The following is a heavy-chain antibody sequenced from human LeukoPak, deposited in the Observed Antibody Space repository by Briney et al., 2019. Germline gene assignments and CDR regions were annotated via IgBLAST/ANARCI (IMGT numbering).Heavy chain of an antibody. CDR1: GYTFTSYG. D-gene: IGHD3-10*01. Sequence: ASVKVSCKASGYTFTSYGISWVRQAPGQGLEWMGWISAYNGNTNYAQKLQGRATMTTDTSTSTAYMELRSLRSDDTAVYYCARDQAGPYYYGSGSPYGMDVWGQGTTVTVSS. CDR3: ARDQAGPYYYGSGSPYGMDV. J-gene: IGHJ6*02. V-gene: IGHV1-18*01. CDR2: ISAYNGNT.